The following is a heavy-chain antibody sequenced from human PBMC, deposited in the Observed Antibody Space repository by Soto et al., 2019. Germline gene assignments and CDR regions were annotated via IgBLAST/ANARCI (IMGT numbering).Heavy chain of an antibody. CDR1: GGSISSSSYY. Sequence: PSETLSLTCTVSGGSISSSSYYWGWIRQPPGKGLEWIGSIYYSGSTYYNPSLKSRVTISVDTSKNQFSLKLSSVTAADTAVYYCARGSTVTFYYYYYYMDVWGKGTTVTVSS. CDR3: ARGSTVTFYYYYYYMDV. D-gene: IGHD4-4*01. CDR2: IYYSGST. V-gene: IGHV4-39*07. J-gene: IGHJ6*03.